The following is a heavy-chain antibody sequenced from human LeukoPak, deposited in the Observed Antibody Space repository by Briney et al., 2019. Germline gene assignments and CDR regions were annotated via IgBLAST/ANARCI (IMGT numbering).Heavy chain of an antibody. CDR3: ARARAFYGDYPCYFDY. J-gene: IGHJ4*02. Sequence: ASVKVSCKASGYTFTSYDINWVRQATGQGPEWMGWMNPNSGNTGYAQKFQGRVTMTRNTSISTAYMEVSSLRSEDTAVYYCARARAFYGDYPCYFDYWGQGTLVTVSS. CDR1: GYTFTSYD. D-gene: IGHD4-17*01. V-gene: IGHV1-8*01. CDR2: MNPNSGNT.